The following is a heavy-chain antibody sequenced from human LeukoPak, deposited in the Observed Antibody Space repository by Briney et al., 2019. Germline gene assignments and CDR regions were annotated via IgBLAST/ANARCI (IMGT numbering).Heavy chain of an antibody. V-gene: IGHV1-2*02. CDR2: INPNSGGT. CDR3: ARDEFDP. J-gene: IGHJ5*02. CDR1: GGTFSSYA. Sequence: ASVKVSCKASGGTFSSYAISWVRQAPGQGLEWMGWINPNSGGTNYAQKFQGRVTMTRNTSISTAYMELSRLRSDDTAVYYCARDEFDPWGQGTLVTVSS.